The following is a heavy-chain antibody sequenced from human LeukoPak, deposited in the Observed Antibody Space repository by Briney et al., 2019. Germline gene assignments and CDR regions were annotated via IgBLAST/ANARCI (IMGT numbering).Heavy chain of an antibody. D-gene: IGHD2-15*01. CDR1: GYTFIGHY. CDR3: ARDNAEGYCSGGTCYGDAFDI. CDR2: INPNSGGT. V-gene: IGHV1-2*02. J-gene: IGHJ3*02. Sequence: VASVQVSCKASGYTFIGHYLHWVRRAPGQGLEWMGWINPNSGGTNYAQKFQGRVTMTRDTSTSTAYMELRRLRSDDTALYYCARDNAEGYCSGGTCYGDAFDIWGQGTMVTASS.